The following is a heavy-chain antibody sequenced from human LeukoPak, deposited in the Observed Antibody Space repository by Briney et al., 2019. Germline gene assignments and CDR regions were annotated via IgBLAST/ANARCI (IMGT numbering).Heavy chain of an antibody. CDR2: IYYSGST. Sequence: SETLSLTCTVSGGSISSYYWSWIRQPPGKGLVWIGYIYYSGSTNYNPSLKSRVTISVDTSKNQFSLKLNSVTAADTAVYYCARGQQLDYYYMDVWGKGTTVTVSS. CDR3: ARGQQLDYYYMDV. J-gene: IGHJ6*03. CDR1: GGSISSYY. V-gene: IGHV4-59*01. D-gene: IGHD6-13*01.